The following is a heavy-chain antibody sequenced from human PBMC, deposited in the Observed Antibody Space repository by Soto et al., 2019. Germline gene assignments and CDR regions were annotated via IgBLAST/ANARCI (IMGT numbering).Heavy chain of an antibody. CDR1: GGSFSGYY. D-gene: IGHD4-17*01. V-gene: IGHV4-34*01. J-gene: IGHJ6*02. Sequence: PSETLSLTCAVYGGSFSGYYWSCIRQPPGKGLEWIGEINHSGSTNYNPSLKSRVTISVDTSKNQFSLKLSSVTAADTAVYYCARGRVGDYTINYYYYGMDVWGQGTTVTVSS. CDR2: INHSGST. CDR3: ARGRVGDYTINYYYYGMDV.